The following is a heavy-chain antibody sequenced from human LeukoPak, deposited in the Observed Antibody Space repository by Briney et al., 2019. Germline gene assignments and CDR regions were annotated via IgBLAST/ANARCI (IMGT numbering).Heavy chain of an antibody. CDR1: GFTFSSCA. CDR2: ISYDGSNK. Sequence: PGRSLRLSCAASGFTFSSCAMHWVRQAPGKGLEWVAVISYDGSNKYYADSVKGRFTISRDNSKNTLYLQMNSLRAEDTAVYYCARSLVTTIDYWGQGTLVTVSS. V-gene: IGHV3-30*04. J-gene: IGHJ4*02. D-gene: IGHD4-11*01. CDR3: ARSLVTTIDY.